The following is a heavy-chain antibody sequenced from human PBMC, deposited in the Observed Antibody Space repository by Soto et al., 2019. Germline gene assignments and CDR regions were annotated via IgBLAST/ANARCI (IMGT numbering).Heavy chain of an antibody. CDR1: GFTLRDDA. CDR3: ARDAGFPDFGVIKHVFDI. J-gene: IGHJ3*02. V-gene: IGHV3-23*01. Sequence: PGGSLRLSCAAGGFTLRDDAMSWVRQAPGKGLEWVSTLSGSLNSAFYADSVKGRITIYRDSSDNILYLQMNSLRDEDTSVYYCARDAGFPDFGVIKHVFDIWGQGTLVTVSS. CDR2: LSGSLNSA. D-gene: IGHD3-3*01.